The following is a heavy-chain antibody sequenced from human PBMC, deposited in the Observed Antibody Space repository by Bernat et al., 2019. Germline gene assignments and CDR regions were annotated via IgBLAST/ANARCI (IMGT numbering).Heavy chain of an antibody. V-gene: IGHV1-18*04. CDR1: GYTFTSYG. J-gene: IGHJ3*02. Sequence: QVQLVQSGAEVKKPGASVKVSCKASGYTFTSYGISWVRQAPGQGLEWMGWISAYNGNTNYAQKLQVRVTMNTDKSTSTAYMELRSLRSDDTAVYYCARVYCSGGSCYFDAFDIWGQGTMVTVSS. D-gene: IGHD2-15*01. CDR3: ARVYCSGGSCYFDAFDI. CDR2: ISAYNGNT.